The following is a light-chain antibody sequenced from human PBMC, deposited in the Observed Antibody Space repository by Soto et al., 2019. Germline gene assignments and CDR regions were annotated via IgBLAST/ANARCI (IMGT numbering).Light chain of an antibody. CDR2: GNN. V-gene: IGLV1-40*01. Sequence: QSVLTKPPSVSGAPGQRVTISCTGSSSNIGAGYDVHWYQQLPGTAPKLLIYGNNNRPSGVPDRFSGSKSATSDSLAITGLQAEDEADYYCQSYDSSLSGWVFGGGTKVTVL. CDR3: QSYDSSLSGWV. J-gene: IGLJ3*02. CDR1: SSNIGAGYD.